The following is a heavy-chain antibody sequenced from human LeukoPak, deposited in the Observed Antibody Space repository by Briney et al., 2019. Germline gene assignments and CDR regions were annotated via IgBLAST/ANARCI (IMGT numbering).Heavy chain of an antibody. Sequence: PSETLSLTCAVYGGSFSGYYWSWIRQHPGKGLEWIGYIYYSGSTYYNPSLKSRVTISVDTSKSQFSLKLSSVTAADTAVYYCARDSSWNYFDYWGQGTLVTVSS. J-gene: IGHJ4*02. V-gene: IGHV4-31*11. D-gene: IGHD6-13*01. CDR3: ARDSSWNYFDY. CDR2: IYYSGST. CDR1: GGSFSGYY.